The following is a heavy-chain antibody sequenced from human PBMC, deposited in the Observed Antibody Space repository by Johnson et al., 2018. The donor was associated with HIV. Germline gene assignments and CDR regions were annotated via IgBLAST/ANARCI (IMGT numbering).Heavy chain of an antibody. CDR1: GFSFRDYY. V-gene: IGHV3-11*04. Sequence: QVQLVESGGGLVKPGGSLRLSCTASGFSFRDYYMSWIRQAPGKGLEWISYISSTDTSRNYADSVKGRFTISRDNAQNSLYLQLNTLRAADTAVYYCARDWDAYGAFDIWGQGTMVTVSS. CDR2: ISSTDTSR. D-gene: IGHD1-26*01. J-gene: IGHJ3*02. CDR3: ARDWDAYGAFDI.